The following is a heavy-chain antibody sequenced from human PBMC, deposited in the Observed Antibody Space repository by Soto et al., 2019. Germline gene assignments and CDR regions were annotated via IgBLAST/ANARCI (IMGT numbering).Heavy chain of an antibody. CDR2: INPNSGGK. CDR3: ARAEDCSSTSCYAGAYYYYGMDV. J-gene: IGHJ6*02. CDR1: GYTFTGYY. D-gene: IGHD2-2*01. V-gene: IGHV1-2*04. Sequence: QVQLVQSGAEVKKPGASVKVSCKASGYTFTGYYMHWVRQAPGQGLEWMGWINPNSGGKNYAQKFQGWVTMTRDTSISTAYMELSRLRSDDTAVYYCARAEDCSSTSCYAGAYYYYGMDVWGQGTTVTVSS.